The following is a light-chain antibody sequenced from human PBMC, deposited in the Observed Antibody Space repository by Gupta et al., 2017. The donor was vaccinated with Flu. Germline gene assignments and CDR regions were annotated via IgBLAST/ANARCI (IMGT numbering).Light chain of an antibody. Sequence: DIQMTQSPSSLSVSIGDRVSITCQASQDIGNFLNWYQQKPGKSPELLINDASNLETGVPRRFSGSGSGTHFTFTISSLQPEDIATYYCQHYNSFPHIFGQGTKLEI. CDR2: DAS. CDR1: QDIGNF. V-gene: IGKV1-33*01. CDR3: QHYNSFPHI. J-gene: IGKJ2*01.